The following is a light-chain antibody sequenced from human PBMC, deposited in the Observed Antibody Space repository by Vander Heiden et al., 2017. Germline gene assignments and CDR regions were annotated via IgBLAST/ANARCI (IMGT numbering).Light chain of an antibody. V-gene: IGLV3-21*02. CDR3: QVWESGSDHPV. CDR2: DDS. Sequence: SYVLPQPPSVSVAPGQTARVTCGGNNIGSRSVHWYQQKPGQAPVLVVYDDSDRPSGIPERFSGSNSGNTATLTISRVEVGDEADYYCQVWESGSDHPVFGTGTKVTVL. J-gene: IGLJ1*01. CDR1: NIGSRS.